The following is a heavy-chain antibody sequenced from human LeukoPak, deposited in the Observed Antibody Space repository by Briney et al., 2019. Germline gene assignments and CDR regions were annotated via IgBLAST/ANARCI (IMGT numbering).Heavy chain of an antibody. CDR3: ARGRYCSADICSGGDAFDI. D-gene: IGHD2-15*01. V-gene: IGHV4-4*07. J-gene: IGHJ3*02. Sequence: SASLSPTRTVSGGSINNACSGCIRQPAGKGLEWIGRIYIRGSTNYNPSHKSRVTMSVDTSKNQSSLKLSSVTAADTAVYYCARGRYCSADICSGGDAFDIWGQGTMVSVSS. CDR1: GGSINNAC. CDR2: IYIRGST.